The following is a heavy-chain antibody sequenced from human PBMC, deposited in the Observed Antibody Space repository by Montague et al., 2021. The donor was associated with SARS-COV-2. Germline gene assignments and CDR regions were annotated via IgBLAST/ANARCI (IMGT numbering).Heavy chain of an antibody. Sequence: SETLSLTCTVYGVSVTDYYWSWIRQPPGKGLEWVGDVMYNKGTNFNPSLKSRVDISVDTSKNQFSLRLTSVTAADTAVYYCVRHPHYDGLNGPPDFWGQGTLVTVSS. D-gene: IGHD3-9*01. J-gene: IGHJ4*02. CDR2: VMYNKGT. CDR3: VRHPHYDGLNGPPDF. V-gene: IGHV4-59*08. CDR1: GVSVTDYY.